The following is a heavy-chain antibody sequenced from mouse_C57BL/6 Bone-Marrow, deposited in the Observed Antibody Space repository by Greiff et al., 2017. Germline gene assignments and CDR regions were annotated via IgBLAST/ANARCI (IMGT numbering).Heavy chain of an antibody. V-gene: IGHV7-3*01. Sequence: EVKLVESGGGLVQPGGSLSLSCAASGFTFTDYYMSWVRQPPGKALEWLGFIRNKANGYTTEYSASVKGRFTISRDNSQSVLYLQMNALRAEDSATYCCARILDWYFVVWGTGTTVTVSS. J-gene: IGHJ1*03. CDR1: GFTFTDYY. CDR2: IRNKANGYTT. CDR3: ARILDWYFVV.